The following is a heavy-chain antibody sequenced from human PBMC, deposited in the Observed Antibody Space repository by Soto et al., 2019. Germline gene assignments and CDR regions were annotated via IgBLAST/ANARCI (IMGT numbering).Heavy chain of an antibody. CDR2: ISGSGDRT. Sequence: EVQLLEAGGGLVPPGGSLRLSCAASGITISNYPMSWGRQAPGKGLDWVSGISGSGDRTYYADSAKGRFTISKDISKNSLSLQLDSLRVEDTAVYFCMKDDGGYPSTAPHWGQGTLVTVSS. CDR1: GITISNYP. V-gene: IGHV3-23*01. J-gene: IGHJ4*02. D-gene: IGHD4-17*01. CDR3: MKDDGGYPSTAPH.